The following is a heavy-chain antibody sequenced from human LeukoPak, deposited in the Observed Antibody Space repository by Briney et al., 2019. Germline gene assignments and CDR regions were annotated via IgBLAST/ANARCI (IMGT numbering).Heavy chain of an antibody. Sequence: SETLSLTCTVSGGSIINYYWTWIRQPAGKGLEWIGYIFDNGGTNYNPSLKSRVTISVDTSKNQFSLKLSSVTAADTAVYYCARHVEGSYDIEWYFDYWGQGTLVTVSS. CDR2: IFDNGGT. V-gene: IGHV4-59*08. CDR1: GGSIINYY. J-gene: IGHJ4*02. D-gene: IGHD5-18*01. CDR3: ARHVEGSYDIEWYFDY.